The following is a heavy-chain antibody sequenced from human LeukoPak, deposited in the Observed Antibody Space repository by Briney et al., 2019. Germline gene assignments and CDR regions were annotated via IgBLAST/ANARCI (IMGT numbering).Heavy chain of an antibody. D-gene: IGHD3-10*01. CDR1: GFTFSSYG. CDR3: VKDVRALNNYGSGSSDFY. CDR2: ISYDGSNK. Sequence: GGSLRLSCAASGFTFSSYGMHWVRQAPGKGLEWVAVISYDGSNKYYADPVKGRFTISRDNSKNTLYLQMNSLRDEDTAVYYCVKDVRALNNYGSGSSDFYWGQGTLVTVSS. J-gene: IGHJ4*02. V-gene: IGHV3-30*18.